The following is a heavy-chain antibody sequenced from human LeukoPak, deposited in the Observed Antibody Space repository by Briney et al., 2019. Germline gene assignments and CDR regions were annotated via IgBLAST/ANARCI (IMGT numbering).Heavy chain of an antibody. J-gene: IGHJ4*02. CDR3: ARDRDYYFDY. Sequence: PGRSLRLSCAASGLTFSSYGMHWVRQAPGKGLEWVAVIWYDGSNKYYADSVKGRFTISRDNSKNTLYLQMNSLRAEDTAVYYCARDRDYYFDYWGQGTLVTVSS. CDR2: IWYDGSNK. D-gene: IGHD3-10*01. V-gene: IGHV3-33*01. CDR1: GLTFSSYG.